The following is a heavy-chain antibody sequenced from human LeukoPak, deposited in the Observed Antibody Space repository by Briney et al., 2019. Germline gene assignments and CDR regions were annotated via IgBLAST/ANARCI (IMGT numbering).Heavy chain of an antibody. CDR1: GFTFSSYW. Sequence: GGSLRLSCAASGFTFSSYWMHWVRQAPGKGLVWVSRINSDGSTTTYADSVKGRFTISRVNAKNTLYLQMNSLRAEDTAVYYCARICTGGSCLIDSWGQGTLVTVSS. CDR3: ARICTGGSCLIDS. CDR2: INSDGSTT. J-gene: IGHJ4*02. D-gene: IGHD2-15*01. V-gene: IGHV3-74*01.